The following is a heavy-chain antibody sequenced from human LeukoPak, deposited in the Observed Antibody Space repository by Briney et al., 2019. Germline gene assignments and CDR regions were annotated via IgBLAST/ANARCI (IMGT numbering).Heavy chain of an antibody. D-gene: IGHD3-10*01. CDR3: ARGTMVRGVRPFDY. CDR1: GGSISSYY. CDR2: IYYSGST. V-gene: IGHV4-59*12. Sequence: SETLSLTCTVSGGSISSYYWSWIRQPPGKGLEWIGYIYYSGSTNYNPSLKSRVTISVDTSKNQFSLKLSSVTAADTAVYYCARGTMVRGVRPFDYWGQGTLVTVSS. J-gene: IGHJ4*02.